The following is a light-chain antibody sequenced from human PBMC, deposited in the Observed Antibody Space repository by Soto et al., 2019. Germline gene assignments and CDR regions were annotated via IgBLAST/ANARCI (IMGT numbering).Light chain of an antibody. CDR1: SGHSSYA. CDR2: LSSDGSH. V-gene: IGLV4-69*01. Sequence: QSVLTQSPSASASLGASVKLTCTLSSGHSSYAIAWHQQQPEKGPRYLMKLSSDGSHSKGDGIPDRFSGSSSGAERYLTISSHQSEDEADYYCQTWDTGARVVFGGGTKLTVL. J-gene: IGLJ2*01. CDR3: QTWDTGARVV.